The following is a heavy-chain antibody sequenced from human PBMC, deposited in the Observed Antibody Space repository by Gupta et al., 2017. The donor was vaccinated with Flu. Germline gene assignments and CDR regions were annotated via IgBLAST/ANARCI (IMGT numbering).Heavy chain of an antibody. CDR2: ISYDGSNK. Sequence: APGKGLEWGAVISYDGSNKYYADSVKGRFTISRDNSKNTLSLQMNSLRAEDTAVYYCAKSGTYSLYYYYMDVWGKGTTVTVSS. CDR3: AKSGTYSLYYYYMDV. D-gene: IGHD1-26*01. V-gene: IGHV3-30*18. J-gene: IGHJ6*03.